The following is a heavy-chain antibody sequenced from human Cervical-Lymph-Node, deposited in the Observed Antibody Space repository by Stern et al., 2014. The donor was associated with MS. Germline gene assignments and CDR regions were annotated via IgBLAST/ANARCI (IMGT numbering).Heavy chain of an antibody. CDR2: ISGYNGKT. D-gene: IGHD2-2*02. V-gene: IGHV1-18*01. CDR3: ARGPYCSSTSCYTNGYYFYGMDV. Sequence: VQLEESGPEVKKPGASVKVSCKASGYTFTSFGISWVRRAPGQGLEWMGWISGYNGKTNYPQKFQGRVTLTTDTSTSTAHMDLTSLRSDDTAMYYCARGPYCSSTSCYTNGYYFYGMDVWGQGTTVTVSS. CDR1: GYTFTSFG. J-gene: IGHJ6*02.